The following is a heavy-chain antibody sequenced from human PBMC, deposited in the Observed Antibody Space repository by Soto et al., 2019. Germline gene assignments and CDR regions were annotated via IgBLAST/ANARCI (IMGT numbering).Heavy chain of an antibody. V-gene: IGHV3-30*04. CDR3: ARSKVVVAATLAYDAFDI. J-gene: IGHJ3*02. D-gene: IGHD2-15*01. CDR2: ISYDGSNK. CDR1: GFTFSSYA. Sequence: GGSLRLSCAASGFTFSSYAMHWVRQAPGKGLEWVAVISYDGSNKYYADSVKGRFTISRDNSKNTLYLQMNSLRAEDTAVYYCARSKVVVAATLAYDAFDIWGQGTMVTVSS.